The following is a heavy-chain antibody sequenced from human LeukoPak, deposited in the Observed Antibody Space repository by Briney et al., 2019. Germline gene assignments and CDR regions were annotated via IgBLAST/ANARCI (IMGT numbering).Heavy chain of an antibody. CDR1: GGSISSSSYY. D-gene: IGHD6-13*01. CDR2: IYYSGST. CDR3: ARPKGTPYSSSGQTPGWFDP. J-gene: IGHJ5*02. V-gene: IGHV4-39*01. Sequence: SETLSLTCTVSGGSISSSSYYWGWIRQPPGKGLEWFGTIYYSGSTYYNPSLKSRVTISVDTSKNQFSLKLSSVTAADTAVYYCARPKGTPYSSSGQTPGWFDPWGQGTLVTVSS.